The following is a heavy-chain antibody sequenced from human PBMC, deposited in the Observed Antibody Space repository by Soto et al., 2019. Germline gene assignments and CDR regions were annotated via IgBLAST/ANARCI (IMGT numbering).Heavy chain of an antibody. Sequence: GGSLRLSCAASGFTFSSYAMSWVRQAPGKGLEWVSAISGSGGSTYYADSVKGRFTISRDNSKNTLYLQMNSLRAVDTAVYYCAKLEGESGYYFDYWGQGTLVTVSS. CDR3: AKLEGESGYYFDY. D-gene: IGHD3-16*01. V-gene: IGHV3-23*01. CDR2: ISGSGGST. CDR1: GFTFSSYA. J-gene: IGHJ4*02.